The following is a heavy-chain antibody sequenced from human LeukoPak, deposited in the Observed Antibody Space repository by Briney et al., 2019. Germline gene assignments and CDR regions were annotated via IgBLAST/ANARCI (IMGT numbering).Heavy chain of an antibody. CDR3: AKYPRGYFDY. V-gene: IGHV4-59*12. J-gene: IGHJ4*02. Sequence: SETLSLTCTVSGGSISSYYWSWIRQPPGKGLEWIGYIYYSGSTNYNPSLKSRVTISVDTSKNQFSLKLSSVTAADTAVYYCAKYPRGYFDYWGQGTLVTVSS. CDR1: GGSISSYY. CDR2: IYYSGST. D-gene: IGHD2-2*02.